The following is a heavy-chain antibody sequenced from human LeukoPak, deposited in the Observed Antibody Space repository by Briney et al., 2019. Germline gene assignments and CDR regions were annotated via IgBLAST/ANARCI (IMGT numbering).Heavy chain of an antibody. CDR2: ISSSGSTI. J-gene: IGHJ4*02. CDR1: GFTFSSYE. Sequence: TGGSLRLSHAASGFTFSSYEMNWVRQAPGKGLEWVSYISSSGSTIYYADSVKGRFTISRDTATNSLYLQITSQRAEDAAVYYCARERRGYWGQGTLVTVSS. V-gene: IGHV3-48*03. CDR3: ARERRGY.